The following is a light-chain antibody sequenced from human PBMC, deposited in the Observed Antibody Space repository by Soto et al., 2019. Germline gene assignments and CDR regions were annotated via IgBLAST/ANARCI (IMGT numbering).Light chain of an antibody. V-gene: IGKV1-5*01. J-gene: IGKJ1*01. CDR1: QSISSR. Sequence: ITMTQSPSTLFASVGQTGTITCRASQSISSRLAWYQQKPGKAPKFLVYDASNLESGVPSRFSGSGSGTEFTLTISSLQPDDFATYYCQQYNSYPLTFGQGTKVDIK. CDR3: QQYNSYPLT. CDR2: DAS.